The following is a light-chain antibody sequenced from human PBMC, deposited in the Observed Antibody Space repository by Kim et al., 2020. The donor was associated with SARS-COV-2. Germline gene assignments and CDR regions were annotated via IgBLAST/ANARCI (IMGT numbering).Light chain of an antibody. J-gene: IGKJ1*01. CDR2: AAS. CDR3: QQSYSTPPWT. V-gene: IGKV1-39*01. CDR1: QSISSY. Sequence: SVGDRVNITCRASQSISSYLNWYQQKPGKAPKRLIYAASSLQSGVPSRFSGSGSGTDFTLTISSLQPEDFATYYCQQSYSTPPWTFGQGTKVDIK.